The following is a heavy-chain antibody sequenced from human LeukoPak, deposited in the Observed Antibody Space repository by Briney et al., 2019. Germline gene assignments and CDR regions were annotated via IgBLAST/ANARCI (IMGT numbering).Heavy chain of an antibody. CDR2: ISAYNGNT. J-gene: IGHJ6*03. D-gene: IGHD6-19*01. CDR1: GYTFTSYG. CDR3: ARDSSGDAKRYYYXXMDV. Sequence: ASVKVSCKASGYTFTSYGISWVRQAPGQGLEWMGWISAYNGNTNYAQKLQGRVTMTTDTSTSTAYMELRSLRSDDTAVYYCARDSSGDAKRYYYXXMDVWGXXTTVTVS. V-gene: IGHV1-18*01.